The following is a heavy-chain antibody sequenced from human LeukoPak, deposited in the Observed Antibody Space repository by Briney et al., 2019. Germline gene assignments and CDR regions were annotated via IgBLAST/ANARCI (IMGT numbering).Heavy chain of an antibody. CDR2: MYYSGST. CDR1: GGSISSSSYF. Sequence: SETLSLTCTVSGGSISSSSYFWGWIRQPPGKGLEWIGSMYYSGSTYYNPSLKSRVTISVDTSKNQFSLKLSSVTAADTAIYYCARGLYFDSWGQGTLVTVSS. V-gene: IGHV4-39*07. J-gene: IGHJ4*02. CDR3: ARGLYFDS.